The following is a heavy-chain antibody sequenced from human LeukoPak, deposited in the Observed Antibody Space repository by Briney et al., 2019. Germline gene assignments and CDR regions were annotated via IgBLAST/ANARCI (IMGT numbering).Heavy chain of an antibody. J-gene: IGHJ3*02. CDR2: MNPNSGNT. V-gene: IGHV1-8*01. CDR3: AILHSSGYYYEKNPDAFDI. D-gene: IGHD3-22*01. Sequence: ASVKVSCKASGYTFTSYDINWVRQATGQGLEWMGWMNPNSGNTGYAQKFQGRVTMTRNTSISTAYMELSSLRSEDTAVYYCAILHSSGYYYEKNPDAFDIWGQGTMVTVSS. CDR1: GYTFTSYD.